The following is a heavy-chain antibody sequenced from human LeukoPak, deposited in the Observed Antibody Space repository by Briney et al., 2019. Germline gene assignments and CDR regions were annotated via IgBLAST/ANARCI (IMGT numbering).Heavy chain of an antibody. CDR1: GGSISSGGYY. CDR3: ARGVGRGPHRYDY. D-gene: IGHD3-16*02. J-gene: IGHJ4*02. CDR2: IYYSGST. V-gene: IGHV4-31*03. Sequence: SETLSLTCTVSGGSISSGGYYWSWIRQHPGKGLEWLVYIYYSGSTYYNPSLKSRVTISVDTSKNQFSLKLSSVTAADTAVYYCARGVGRGPHRYDYWGQGTLVTVSS.